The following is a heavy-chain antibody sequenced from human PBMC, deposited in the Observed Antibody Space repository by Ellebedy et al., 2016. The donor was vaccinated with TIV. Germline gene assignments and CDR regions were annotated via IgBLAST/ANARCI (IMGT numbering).Heavy chain of an antibody. J-gene: IGHJ4*02. Sequence: MPSETLSLTCTVSGDSIDTSTYYWGWIRQPPGKGLEWIGSFYYGGSAYYNPSLKSRVTMSLDTSKSQVSLKLSSVTAADTAVYYCARDFERRIPAAGGKFYFDFWGQGALVTVAS. CDR1: GDSIDTSTYY. V-gene: IGHV4-39*07. CDR2: FYYGGSA. D-gene: IGHD6-13*01. CDR3: ARDFERRIPAAGGKFYFDF.